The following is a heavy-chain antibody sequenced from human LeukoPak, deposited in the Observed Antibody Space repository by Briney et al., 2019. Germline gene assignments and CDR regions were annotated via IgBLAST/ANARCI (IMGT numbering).Heavy chain of an antibody. Sequence: PSETLSLTCIVSGGSISSYYWSWIRQPPGKGLEWIGYFYYSGSTNHNPSLKSRVTISVDTSKNQFSLKLSSVTAADTAVYYCARDKGAHYDSSVHIYGMDVWGQGTTVTVSS. J-gene: IGHJ6*02. CDR2: FYYSGST. CDR3: ARDKGAHYDSSVHIYGMDV. D-gene: IGHD3-22*01. CDR1: GGSISSYY. V-gene: IGHV4-59*01.